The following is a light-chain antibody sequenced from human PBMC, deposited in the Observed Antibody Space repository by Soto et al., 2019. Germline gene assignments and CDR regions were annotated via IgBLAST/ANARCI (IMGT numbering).Light chain of an antibody. CDR2: MAS. V-gene: IGKV1-5*03. Sequence: DIQLTQSPSTLSASVGDRVTITCRASQSITNWLAWYQQKPGKAPKVLIHMASSLQSGVPSRFSGSGSGTDFTLTISSLHPDDFATYYCQQYNSYSPTFGQGTRVEIK. J-gene: IGKJ1*01. CDR1: QSITNW. CDR3: QQYNSYSPT.